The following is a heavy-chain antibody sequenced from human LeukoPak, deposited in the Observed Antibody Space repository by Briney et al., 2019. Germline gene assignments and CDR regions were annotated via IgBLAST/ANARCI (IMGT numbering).Heavy chain of an antibody. CDR3: AREGPIVGATHLVDY. D-gene: IGHD1-26*01. CDR1: GYTFTDYY. Sequence: ASVKVSCKAYGYTFTDYYMHWVRQAPGQGLEWMGWINPNSGGTNYAQKFQGRVTMTRDTSISTAYMELSRLRSDNTAVYYCAREGPIVGATHLVDYWGQGTLVTVSS. V-gene: IGHV1-2*02. CDR2: INPNSGGT. J-gene: IGHJ4*02.